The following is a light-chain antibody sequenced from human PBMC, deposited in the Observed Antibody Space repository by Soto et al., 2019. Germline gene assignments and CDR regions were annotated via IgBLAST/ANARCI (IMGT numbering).Light chain of an antibody. CDR3: CLDSGSDAYV. V-gene: IGLV2-11*01. Sequence: QSALTQPRSVSGSPGQSVTISCTGTSSDVGGYNYVSWYQQHPGKAPKFMIYDVSKRPSGVPDRFSGSKSGNTATLTISGLQAEDEADYYCCLDSGSDAYVFGNGTKLTV. J-gene: IGLJ1*01. CDR2: DVS. CDR1: SSDVGGYNY.